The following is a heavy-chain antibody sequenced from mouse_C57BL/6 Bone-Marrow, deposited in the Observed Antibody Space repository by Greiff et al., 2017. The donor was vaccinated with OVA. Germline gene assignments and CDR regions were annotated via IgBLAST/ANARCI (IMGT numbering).Heavy chain of an antibody. CDR2: IDPANGNT. CDR3: ARMVNYAMDY. J-gene: IGHJ4*01. D-gene: IGHD2-2*01. Sequence: VQLQQSVAELVRPGASVKLSCTASGFTIKNTYMHWVKQRPEQGLEWIGRIDPANGNTKYAPKFQGKATIAAATSSNTAYLPLSSLTSEDTAIYYCARMVNYAMDYWGQGTSVTVSS. CDR1: GFTIKNTY. V-gene: IGHV14-3*01.